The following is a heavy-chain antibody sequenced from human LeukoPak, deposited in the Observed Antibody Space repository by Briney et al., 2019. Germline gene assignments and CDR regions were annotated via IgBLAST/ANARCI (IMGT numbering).Heavy chain of an antibody. D-gene: IGHD6-13*01. Sequence: ASVRVSCTASGYPFSSSGVNWVRQAPGRGLEWMGWISAYNDKTKYSQGFLDRLTLTTDKSATTAYMDLRNLRSDDTAVYYCARGDPMSPTDYSGTEPYATFDYWGQGTLITVSS. V-gene: IGHV1-18*01. CDR2: ISAYNDKT. CDR1: GYPFSSSG. J-gene: IGHJ4*02. CDR3: ARGDPMSPTDYSGTEPYATFDY.